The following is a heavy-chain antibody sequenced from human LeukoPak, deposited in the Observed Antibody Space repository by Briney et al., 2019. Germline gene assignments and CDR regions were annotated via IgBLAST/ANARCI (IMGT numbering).Heavy chain of an antibody. CDR3: ARGRYSGSYSGGYYFDC. J-gene: IGHJ4*02. V-gene: IGHV4-59*01. CDR2: IYYSGST. Sequence: SETLSLTCTVSGGSISSYYWSWIRQPPGKGLEWIGYIYYSGSTNYNPSLKSRVTISVDTSKTQFSLKLSSVTAADTAVYYCARGRYSGSYSGGYYFDCWGQGTLVTVSS. D-gene: IGHD1-26*01. CDR1: GGSISSYY.